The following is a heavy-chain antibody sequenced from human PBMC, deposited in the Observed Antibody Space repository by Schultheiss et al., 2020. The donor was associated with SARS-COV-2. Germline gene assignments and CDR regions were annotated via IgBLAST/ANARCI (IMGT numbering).Heavy chain of an antibody. D-gene: IGHD6-13*01. CDR3: AREFLDSSSWFYYYYYYMDV. V-gene: IGHV3-33*08. Sequence: GGSLRLSCAASGFTFSSYAMHWVRQAPGKGLEWVAVIWYDGSNKYYADSVKGRFTISRDNAKNSLYLQMNSLRAEDTAVYYCAREFLDSSSWFYYYYYYMDVWGKGTTVTVSS. J-gene: IGHJ6*03. CDR1: GFTFSSYA. CDR2: IWYDGSNK.